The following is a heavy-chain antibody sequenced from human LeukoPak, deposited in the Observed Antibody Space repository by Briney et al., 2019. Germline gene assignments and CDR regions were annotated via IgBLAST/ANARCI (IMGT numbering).Heavy chain of an antibody. V-gene: IGHV4-59*01. CDR2: IYYSGST. J-gene: IGHJ6*03. Sequence: SETLSLTCTVSGGSISSYYWSWIRQPPGKGLEWIGYIYYSGSTNYNPSLKSRVTISVDTSKNQFSLKLSSVTAADTAVYYCARAGGYSSGWYYYYYYMDVWGKGTTVTVSS. D-gene: IGHD6-19*01. CDR3: ARAGGYSSGWYYYYYYMDV. CDR1: GGSISSYY.